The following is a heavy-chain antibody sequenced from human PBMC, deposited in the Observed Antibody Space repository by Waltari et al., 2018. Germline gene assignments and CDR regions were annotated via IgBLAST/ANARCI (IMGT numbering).Heavy chain of an antibody. CDR1: GGSFSGYY. CDR3: ARANTIFGVIRTWYYMDV. Sequence: QVQLQQWGAGLLKPSETLSLTCVVSGGSFSGYYWSWIRQPPGKGLEGIGEINHSGRTNYNPSLTSRVTISIDTSKVQFSLKLRSVTVADTAVYYCARANTIFGVIRTWYYMDVWGKGTPVTVSS. D-gene: IGHD3-3*01. V-gene: IGHV4-34*01. J-gene: IGHJ6*03. CDR2: INHSGRT.